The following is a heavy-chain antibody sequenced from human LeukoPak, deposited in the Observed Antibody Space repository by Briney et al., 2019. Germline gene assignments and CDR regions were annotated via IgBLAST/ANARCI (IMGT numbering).Heavy chain of an antibody. J-gene: IGHJ6*03. CDR1: GGSISSYY. D-gene: IGHD3-10*01. Sequence: PSETLSLTCTVSGGSISSYYWSWVRQPAGKGLEWIGRMSSSGRIDYNPSLKSRVTMSVDPSKNQFSLRLTSVTAADTAVYYCAREGVYYYGSVSYGDYYYYMDVWGKGTTVTISS. CDR3: AREGVYYYGSVSYGDYYYYMDV. V-gene: IGHV4-4*07. CDR2: MSSSGRI.